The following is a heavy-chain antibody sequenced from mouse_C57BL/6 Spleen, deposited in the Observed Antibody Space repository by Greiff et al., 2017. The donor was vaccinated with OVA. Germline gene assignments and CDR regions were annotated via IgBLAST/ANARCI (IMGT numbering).Heavy chain of an antibody. D-gene: IGHD1-1*01. Sequence: QVQLQQPGAELVKPGASVKMSCKASGYTFTSYWITWVKQRPGQGLEWIGDIYPGSGSTNYNEKFKSKATLTVDTSSSTAYMQLSSLTSEDSAVYYCARRHYGSSYHAMDYWGQGTSVTVSS. CDR1: GYTFTSYW. V-gene: IGHV1-55*01. J-gene: IGHJ4*01. CDR2: IYPGSGST. CDR3: ARRHYGSSYHAMDY.